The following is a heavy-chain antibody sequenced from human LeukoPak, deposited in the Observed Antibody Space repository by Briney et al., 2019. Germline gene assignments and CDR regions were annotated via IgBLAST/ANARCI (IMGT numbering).Heavy chain of an antibody. CDR3: ARDGYFDL. CDR2: ISAHNGNT. V-gene: IGHV1-18*01. J-gene: IGHJ2*01. CDR1: GYTFTTHG. Sequence: ASVKDSCMASGYTFTTHGIAWVRQALAQGLEWMGWISAHNGNTNYAQSLQGRVTMTTDTSTNTAYMELRSLRSDDTAVYYCARDGYFDLWGRGTLVTVSS.